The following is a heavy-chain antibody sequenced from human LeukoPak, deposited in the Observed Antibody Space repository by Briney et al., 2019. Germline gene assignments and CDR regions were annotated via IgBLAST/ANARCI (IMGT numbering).Heavy chain of an antibody. CDR1: GFTFSNYW. CDR2: IKQDGSEK. Sequence: GGSLRLSCAASGFTFSNYWMSWVRQAPGKGLEWVANIKQDGSEKYYVDSVKGRFTISRDNAKNSVYLQMNSLRAEDTAVYYCASSDFILFDYWGQGALVTVSS. D-gene: IGHD2-21*02. J-gene: IGHJ4*02. CDR3: ASSDFILFDY. V-gene: IGHV3-7*01.